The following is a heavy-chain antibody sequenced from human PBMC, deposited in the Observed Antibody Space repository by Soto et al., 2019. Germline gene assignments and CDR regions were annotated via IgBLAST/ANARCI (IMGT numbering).Heavy chain of an antibody. CDR3: ARGDLESYYQDS. J-gene: IGHJ4*02. CDR2: IYSSATT. Sequence: PSETLSLTCTVSGGSISSAGYYWAWIRQPPGKGLEWIGYIYSSATTYSNPSLKSRIAMSIDTSQNQFSLKLTSVTAADTAVYFCARGDLESYYQDSWGQGMLVTVSS. CDR1: GGSISSAGYY. V-gene: IGHV4-31*03. D-gene: IGHD3-3*01.